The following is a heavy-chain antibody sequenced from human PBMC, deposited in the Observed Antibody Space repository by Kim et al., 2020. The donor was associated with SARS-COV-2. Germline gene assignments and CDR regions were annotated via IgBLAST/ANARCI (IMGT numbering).Heavy chain of an antibody. V-gene: IGHV1-8*01. J-gene: IGHJ4*02. D-gene: IGHD5-18*01. CDR3: ARGNGYSYGGASDY. Sequence: AQKFQGRVTMTRNTSISTAYMELSSLRSEDTAVYYCARGNGYSYGGASDYWGQGTLVTVSS.